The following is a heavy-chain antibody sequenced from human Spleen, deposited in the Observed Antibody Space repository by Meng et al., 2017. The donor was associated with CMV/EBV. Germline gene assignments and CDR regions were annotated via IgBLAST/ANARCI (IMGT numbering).Heavy chain of an antibody. CDR1: GFSFRSYG. CDR3: ARDRRGSSSWYGSGSAFDI. D-gene: IGHD6-13*01. J-gene: IGHJ3*02. CDR2: INPSGGST. V-gene: IGHV1-46*01. Sequence: GGSLRLSCAASGFSFRSYGMHWVRQAPGQGLEWMGIINPSGGSTSYAQKFQGRVTMTRDTSTSTVYMELSSLRSEDTAVYYCARDRRGSSSWYGSGSAFDIWGQGTMVTVSS.